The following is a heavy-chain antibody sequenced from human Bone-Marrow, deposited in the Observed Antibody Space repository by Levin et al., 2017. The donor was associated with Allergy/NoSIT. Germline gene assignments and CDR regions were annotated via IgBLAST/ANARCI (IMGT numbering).Heavy chain of an antibody. V-gene: IGHV3-30-3*01. CDR1: GFTFNSYA. J-gene: IGHJ6*03. CDR3: ARDSSSNLFSFFYFYMDV. CDR2: ISSDGNTK. D-gene: IGHD6-13*01. Sequence: GESLKISCAASGFTFNSYAIHWVRQAPGKGLEWVAVISSDGNTKFYADSVKGRFTISRDNSKNTVSLLMSSLRAEDTAVYYCARDSSSNLFSFFYFYMDVWGKGTTVTVSS.